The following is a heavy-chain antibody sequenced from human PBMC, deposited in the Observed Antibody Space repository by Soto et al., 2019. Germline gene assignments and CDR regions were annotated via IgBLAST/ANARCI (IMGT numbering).Heavy chain of an antibody. J-gene: IGHJ4*02. V-gene: IGHV1-46*03. CDR3: ARVYCSGGSCYSIDY. Sequence: ASVKVSCKASGYTFTSYYMHWVRQAPGQGLEWMGIINPSGGSTGYAQKFQGRVTMTRDTSTSTVYMELSSLRSEDTAVYYCARVYCSGGSCYSIDYWGQGTLVTSPQ. D-gene: IGHD2-15*01. CDR2: INPSGGST. CDR1: GYTFTSYY.